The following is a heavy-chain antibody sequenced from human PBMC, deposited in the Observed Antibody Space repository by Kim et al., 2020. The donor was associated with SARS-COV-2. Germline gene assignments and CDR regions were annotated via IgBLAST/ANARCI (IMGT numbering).Heavy chain of an antibody. Sequence: ASVKVSCKASGYTFTTYTISWVRQAPGQGLEWMGWINTNTGNPAYAQGFTGRFVFSLDTSVSTAYLQISSLKAEDTALYYCARNDPLDYWGQGTLVTASS. CDR3: ARNDPLDY. J-gene: IGHJ4*01. CDR2: INTNTGNP. CDR1: GYTFTTYT. V-gene: IGHV7-4-1*02.